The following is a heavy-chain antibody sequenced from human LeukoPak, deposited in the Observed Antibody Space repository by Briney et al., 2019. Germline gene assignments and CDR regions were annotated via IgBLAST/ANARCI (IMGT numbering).Heavy chain of an antibody. CDR3: ARDSHSSSFPNWFDP. D-gene: IGHD6-13*01. J-gene: IGHJ5*02. V-gene: IGHV4-4*07. CDR2: IYTSGST. CDR1: DGSISSYY. Sequence: PSETLSLTCTVSDGSISSYYWSWIRQPAGKGLEWIGRIYTSGSTNSNPSLKSRVTMSVDTSKNQFSLKLSSVTAADTAVYYCARDSHSSSFPNWFDPWGQGTLVTVSS.